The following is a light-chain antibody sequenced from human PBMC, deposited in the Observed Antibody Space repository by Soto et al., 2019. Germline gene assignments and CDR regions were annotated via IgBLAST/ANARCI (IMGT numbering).Light chain of an antibody. CDR3: QQYNDYLWT. V-gene: IGKV1-5*01. Sequence: DIQMTQSPSTLSASVVDRVTITCRASQSISSWLAWYQQKPGKAPKLLIYDASNLESEVPSRFSGSGSGTEFTLTISSLQPEDFATYYCQQYNDYLWTFGQGTKVDIK. J-gene: IGKJ1*01. CDR1: QSISSW. CDR2: DAS.